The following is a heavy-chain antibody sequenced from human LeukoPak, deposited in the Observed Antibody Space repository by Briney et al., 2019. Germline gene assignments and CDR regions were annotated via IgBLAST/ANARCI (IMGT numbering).Heavy chain of an antibody. V-gene: IGHV3-23*01. Sequence: PGRSLRLSCAASGFTFSNAWMTWVRQAPGKGLEWVSAITSSGGSTYYGDSVKGRFTISRDNSRNTLYLQMNSLRVDDTAVYYCARDLCWGCFDDWGQGNLVTVSS. CDR2: ITSSGGST. CDR1: GFTFSNAW. CDR3: ARDLCWGCFDD. D-gene: IGHD3-10*02. J-gene: IGHJ4*02.